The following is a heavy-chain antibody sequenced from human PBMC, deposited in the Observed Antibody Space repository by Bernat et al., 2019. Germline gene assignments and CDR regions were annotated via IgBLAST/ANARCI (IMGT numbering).Heavy chain of an antibody. Sequence: QVQLQESGPGLVKPSETLSLSCVVSGFSITSGYSWGWVRQPPGKGLEWIASFYLSESTYYNAALKSRVTISVDKSKNLFSLKMDSVTAADTAIDYCARMKPLGRTVDYFQYWGQGTLVTVSS. J-gene: IGHJ4*02. D-gene: IGHD4-11*01. CDR2: FYLSEST. V-gene: IGHV4-38-2*01. CDR3: ARMKPLGRTVDYFQY. CDR1: GFSITSGYS.